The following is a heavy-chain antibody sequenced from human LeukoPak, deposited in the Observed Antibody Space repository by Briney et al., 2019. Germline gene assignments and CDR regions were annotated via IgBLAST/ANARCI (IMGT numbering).Heavy chain of an antibody. CDR1: GFTVSSSH. D-gene: IGHD3-22*01. Sequence: HPGRSLRLSCVASGFTVSSSHMTWVRQAPGKGLEWVSVIYSGGSTYYADSVKGRFTISRDNSKNTLYLQMNSLRAEDTAVYYCARGGVTMIVPILWGQGTLVTVSS. V-gene: IGHV3-53*01. CDR3: ARGGVTMIVPIL. CDR2: IYSGGST. J-gene: IGHJ4*02.